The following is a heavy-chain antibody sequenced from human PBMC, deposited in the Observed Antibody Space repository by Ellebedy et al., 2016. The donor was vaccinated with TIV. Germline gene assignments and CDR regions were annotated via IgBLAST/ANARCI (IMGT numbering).Heavy chain of an antibody. CDR2: IYYTGST. Sequence: SETLSLTXAVSGGSISSSSYFWGWICQPPGKGLEWIGIIYYTGSTYYRPSLQSRVTISVDSSRNHFSLNLSSVTAADTAVYYCARPLRSTVTTSIYFDYWGQGTLVTVSS. CDR1: GGSISSSSYF. CDR3: ARPLRSTVTTSIYFDY. D-gene: IGHD4-17*01. V-gene: IGHV4-39*02. J-gene: IGHJ4*02.